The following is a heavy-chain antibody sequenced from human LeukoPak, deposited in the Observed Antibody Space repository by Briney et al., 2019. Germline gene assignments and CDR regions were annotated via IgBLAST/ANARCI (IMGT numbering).Heavy chain of an antibody. Sequence: SETLSLTCAVYGGSFSDYKWTWSWIRQSPGKGLEWIGDVNHRGSTNYNPSLKSRLTMSVDTSKNQFSLRLSSVTAADTAVYYCASQGYCSNGVCYTGTLRYWGQGTLATVSS. CDR3: ASQGYCSNGVCYTGTLRY. J-gene: IGHJ4*02. CDR1: GGSFSDYK. D-gene: IGHD2-8*01. CDR2: VNHRGST. V-gene: IGHV4-34*01.